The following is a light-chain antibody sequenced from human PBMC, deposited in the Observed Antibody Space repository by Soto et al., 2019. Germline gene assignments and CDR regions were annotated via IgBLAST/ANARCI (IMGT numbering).Light chain of an antibody. J-gene: IGLJ2*01. CDR2: EVS. Sequence: QSALTQPASVSGSPGQSITFSCTGTSSDVGGYNFVSWYQHHPGKAPKLILYEVSNRPSGVSNRFSASKSGNTASLTISGRQAEDEADYYCRSYTNSSTLVGFGGGTKLTVL. V-gene: IGLV2-14*01. CDR3: RSYTNSSTLVG. CDR1: SSDVGGYNF.